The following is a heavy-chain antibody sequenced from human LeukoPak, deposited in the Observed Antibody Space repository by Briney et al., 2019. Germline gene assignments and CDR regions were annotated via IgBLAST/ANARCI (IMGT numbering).Heavy chain of an antibody. V-gene: IGHV4-59*01. Sequence: PSETLSLTCTVSGGSISSYYWSWIRQPPGKGLEWIGYIYYSGSTNYNPSLKSRVTIPVDTSKNQFSLKLSSVTAADTAVYYCARVGTAAAAPRPYYFDYWGQGTLVTVSS. D-gene: IGHD6-13*01. CDR3: ARVGTAAAAPRPYYFDY. CDR1: GGSISSYY. CDR2: IYYSGST. J-gene: IGHJ4*02.